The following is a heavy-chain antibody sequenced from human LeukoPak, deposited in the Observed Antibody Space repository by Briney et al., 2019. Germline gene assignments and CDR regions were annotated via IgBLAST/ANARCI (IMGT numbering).Heavy chain of an antibody. V-gene: IGHV4-4*07. CDR2: IHRTGST. D-gene: IGHD2-2*01. CDR3: GREGARDDFVVVPAALDF. Sequence: PSETLSLTCTVSNGSIGSYYWTWIRQPAGKGLEWIGRIHRTGSTNYNPSLTSRVIMSVDTSKNQFSLRLTSLTAADTAVYYCGREGARDDFVVVPAALDFWGLGTLVTVSS. J-gene: IGHJ4*02. CDR1: NGSIGSYY.